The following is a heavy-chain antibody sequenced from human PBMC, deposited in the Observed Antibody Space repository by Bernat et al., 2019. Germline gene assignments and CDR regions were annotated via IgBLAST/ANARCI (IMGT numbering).Heavy chain of an antibody. CDR2: IIPIFGTA. J-gene: IGHJ4*02. D-gene: IGHD1-7*01. V-gene: IGHV1-69*01. CDR1: GGTFSSYA. CDR3: ARPITGTKEEYYFDY. Sequence: QVQLVQSGAEVKKPGSSVKVSCKASGGTFSSYAISWVRQAPRQGLEWMGGIIPIFGTANYAQKFQGRVTITADESTSTAYMELSSLRSEDTAVYYCARPITGTKEEYYFDYWGQGTLVTVSS.